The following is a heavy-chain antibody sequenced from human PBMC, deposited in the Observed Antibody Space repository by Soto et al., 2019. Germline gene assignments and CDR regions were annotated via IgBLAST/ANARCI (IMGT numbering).Heavy chain of an antibody. Sequence: GGPISLACAASKISISKYTLHQVRQAPGKGLEWVAGILSDGKKKYYADSVQGRFTISRDNSKNTLYVQMNSLRPDDTSLYYCARDDADHIDYGVQGTLVSVS. CDR3: ARDDADHIDY. V-gene: IGHV3-30*04. CDR2: ILSDGKKK. CDR1: KISISKYT. D-gene: IGHD2-21*01. J-gene: IGHJ4*02.